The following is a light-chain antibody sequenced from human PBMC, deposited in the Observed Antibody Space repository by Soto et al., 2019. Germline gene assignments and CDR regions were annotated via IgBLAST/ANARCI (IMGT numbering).Light chain of an antibody. CDR2: GAS. CDR3: QHYNNWPPAWT. V-gene: IGKV3-15*01. Sequence: EIVMTQSPATLSVSPGERATLSCRASQSVRNNLAWYQQKPGQAPRLLIYGASTRATGIPARFSGSGSGTEFTLTISSLQSEDFALYYCQHYNNWPPAWTFGQGTKWISN. CDR1: QSVRNN. J-gene: IGKJ1*01.